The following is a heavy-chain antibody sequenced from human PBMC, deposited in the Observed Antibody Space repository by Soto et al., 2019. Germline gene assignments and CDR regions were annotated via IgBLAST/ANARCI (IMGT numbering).Heavy chain of an antibody. CDR2: INPTSGTT. J-gene: IGHJ4*02. Sequence: ASVKVSCKASGYTFTSYYMNWVRQAPGQGREWMGMINPTSGTTSYAQKFQGRVTLTRDTSTSTVSMELSSLRSEDTAVYYCARELYDPRGYKFGTVDYLGQGTLGTVSS. CDR3: ARELYDPRGYKFGTVDY. D-gene: IGHD5-12*01. CDR1: GYTFTSYY. V-gene: IGHV1-46*01.